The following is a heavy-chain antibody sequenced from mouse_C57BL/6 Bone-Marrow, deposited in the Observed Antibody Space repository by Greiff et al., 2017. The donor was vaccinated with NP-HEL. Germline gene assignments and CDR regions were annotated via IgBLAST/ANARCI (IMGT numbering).Heavy chain of an antibody. D-gene: IGHD2-4*01. J-gene: IGHJ3*01. CDR2: ISSGGSYT. CDR1: GFTFSSYG. V-gene: IGHV5-6*01. CDR3: ASPYDYDVAWFAY. Sequence: DVHLVESGGDLVKPGGSLKLSCAASGFTFSSYGMSWVRPTPDKRLDWVATISSGGSYTYYPDSVKGRFTISRDNAKNTLYLQMSSLKSEDTAMDYCASPYDYDVAWFAYWGQGTLVTVSA.